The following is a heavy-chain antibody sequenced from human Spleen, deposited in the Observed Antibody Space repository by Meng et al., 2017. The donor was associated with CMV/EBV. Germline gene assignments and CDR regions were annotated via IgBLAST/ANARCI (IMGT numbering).Heavy chain of an antibody. CDR2: IYSGGSST. Sequence: GESLKISCAASGFTFSSCAMSWVRQAPGKGLEWVSVIYSGGSSTYYSDSVKGRFTISRDNSKNTLYLQMNSLRAEDTAVYYCAKKSTRGAAAGVIDYWGQGTLVTVSS. CDR1: GFTFSSCA. V-gene: IGHV3-23*03. CDR3: AKKSTRGAAAGVIDY. J-gene: IGHJ4*02. D-gene: IGHD6-13*01.